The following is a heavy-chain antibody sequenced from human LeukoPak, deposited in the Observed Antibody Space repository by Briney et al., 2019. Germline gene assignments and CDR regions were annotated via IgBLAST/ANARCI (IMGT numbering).Heavy chain of an antibody. J-gene: IGHJ3*02. CDR2: ISSTGGTI. Sequence: GSLRLSCVVSGFTFRNYLMNWVRQAPGKGLEWVSFISSTGGTIYYADSVKGRFTVSRDNGKNSLLLQMNSLRAEDTALYYCARGYSRAAFDIWGQGTVVAVSS. V-gene: IGHV3-48*01. CDR1: GFTFRNYL. D-gene: IGHD2-15*01. CDR3: ARGYSRAAFDI.